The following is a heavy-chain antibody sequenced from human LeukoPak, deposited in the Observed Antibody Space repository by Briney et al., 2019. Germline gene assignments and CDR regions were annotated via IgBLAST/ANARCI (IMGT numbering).Heavy chain of an antibody. CDR3: ARDLGAVADNTFGY. D-gene: IGHD6-19*01. J-gene: IGHJ4*02. V-gene: IGHV4-34*01. Sequence: PSETLSLTCAVYGGSFSGYYWSWIRQPPGKGLEWIGEINHSGSTNYNPSLKSRVTISVGTSKNQFSLKLSSVTAADTAVYYCARDLGAVADNTFGYWGQGTLVTVSS. CDR2: INHSGST. CDR1: GGSFSGYY.